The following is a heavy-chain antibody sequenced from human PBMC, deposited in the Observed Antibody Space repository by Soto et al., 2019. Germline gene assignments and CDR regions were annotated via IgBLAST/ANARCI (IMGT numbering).Heavy chain of an antibody. CDR3: ARRSRDCFSTSCPTYFFDY. CDR2: IYPGDSDT. J-gene: IGHJ4*02. D-gene: IGHD2-2*01. CDR1: GYDFISYW. V-gene: IGHV5-51*01. Sequence: GESLKISCKVSGYDFISYWIGGVRQTPGEGLEWMGIIYPGDSDTRYSPSFQGQVTISVDKSISTAYLRWSSLKASDTAMYYCARRSRDCFSTSCPTYFFDYWGQGTLVTVSS.